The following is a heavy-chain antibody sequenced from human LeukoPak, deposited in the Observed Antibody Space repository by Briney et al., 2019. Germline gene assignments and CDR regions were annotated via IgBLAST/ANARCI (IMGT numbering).Heavy chain of an antibody. CDR3: ARGHYSDPDISDY. V-gene: IGHV4-4*07. Sequence: PSETLSLTCTASGGTISSYYWSWIRQPAGKGLEWIGRMYTSGTTNYNPSLKSRVTMSVDTSKNQFSLKLSSVCDADTAVYYWARGHYSDPDISDYWGQGTLVTVSS. D-gene: IGHD4-17*01. CDR2: MYTSGTT. CDR1: GGTISSYY. J-gene: IGHJ4*02.